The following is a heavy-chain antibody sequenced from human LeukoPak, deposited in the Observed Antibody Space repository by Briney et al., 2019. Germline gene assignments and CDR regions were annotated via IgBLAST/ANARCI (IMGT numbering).Heavy chain of an antibody. V-gene: IGHV4-59*01. CDR2: IYYSGST. CDR1: GDSMSNYY. CDR3: PRGVPWRGSGNY. D-gene: IGHD3-10*01. Sequence: SETLSLTGTVSGDSMSNYYWSWIRQRPGKGLEWIGYIYYSGSTNYNPSLKSRVTISVDTSKNQLFLKLSSVSAADTAVYHCPRGVPWRGSGNYWGQGTLVTVSS. J-gene: IGHJ4*02.